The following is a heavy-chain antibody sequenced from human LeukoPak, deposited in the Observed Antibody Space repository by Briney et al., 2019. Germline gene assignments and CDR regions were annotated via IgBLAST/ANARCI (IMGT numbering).Heavy chain of an antibody. Sequence: GRSLRLSCAASGFTFSSYGMHWVRQAPGKGLEWVAVISYDGSNKYYADSVKGRFTISRDNAKNSLYLQMNSLRAEDTAVYYCARGAHYYDSSGYYSDDYWGQGTLVTVSS. CDR1: GFTFSSYG. CDR3: ARGAHYYDSSGYYSDDY. J-gene: IGHJ4*02. D-gene: IGHD3-22*01. CDR2: ISYDGSNK. V-gene: IGHV3-30*03.